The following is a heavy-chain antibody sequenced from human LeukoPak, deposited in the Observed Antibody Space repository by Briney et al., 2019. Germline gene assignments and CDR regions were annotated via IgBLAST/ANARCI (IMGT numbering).Heavy chain of an antibody. J-gene: IGHJ4*02. CDR3: ARGGGYSYGHFDY. V-gene: IGHV3-74*01. D-gene: IGHD5-18*01. Sequence: GGSLRLSCAVSGFTFSSYWMHWVRQAPGKGLVWVSRMNSDGSSTSYADSAKGRFTISRDNAKNTLYLQMNSLRAEDTAVYYCARGGGYSYGHFDYWGQGTLVTVSS. CDR2: MNSDGSST. CDR1: GFTFSSYW.